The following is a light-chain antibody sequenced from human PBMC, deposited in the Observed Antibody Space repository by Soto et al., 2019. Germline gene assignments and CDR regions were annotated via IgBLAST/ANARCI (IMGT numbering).Light chain of an antibody. Sequence: VVLTQSPGTLSLSPWERATLSCRTSQSIKSTYLAWYQQKPGQAPRLLMSATSRRATGIPDRFSGGGSGTDFTLTISRLEPEDFAVYYCQQYGSSPPITFGQGTRLEI. V-gene: IGKV3-20*01. J-gene: IGKJ5*01. CDR2: ATS. CDR3: QQYGSSPPIT. CDR1: QSIKSTY.